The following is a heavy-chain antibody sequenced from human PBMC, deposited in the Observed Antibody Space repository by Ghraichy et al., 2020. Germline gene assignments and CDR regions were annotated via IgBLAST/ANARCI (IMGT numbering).Heavy chain of an antibody. D-gene: IGHD5-24*01. CDR3: ARARRQDGYKYYFDY. J-gene: IGHJ4*02. CDR2: VTSNGGST. Sequence: GESLNISCAASGFTFSSYAMHWVRQAPGKGLEYVSAVTSNGGSTYYADSVKGRFTISRDDSKNTLYLQMGSLRAEDMAVYYCARARRQDGYKYYFDYWGQGTLVTVSS. CDR1: GFTFSSYA. V-gene: IGHV3-64*02.